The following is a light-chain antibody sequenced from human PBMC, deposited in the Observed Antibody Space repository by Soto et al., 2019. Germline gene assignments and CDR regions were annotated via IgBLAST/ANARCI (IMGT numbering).Light chain of an antibody. CDR3: QQYGSSPKT. CDR1: QSVSSRY. J-gene: IGKJ1*01. CDR2: GAT. Sequence: EIVLTQSPGTLSLSPGERATLSCRASQSVSSRYLVWYQQKRGQAPRLLIYGATNRATGIPDKFSGSGSGTDFTLTISRLDPKDFAVYYCQQYGSSPKTFGQGTKVDIK. V-gene: IGKV3-20*01.